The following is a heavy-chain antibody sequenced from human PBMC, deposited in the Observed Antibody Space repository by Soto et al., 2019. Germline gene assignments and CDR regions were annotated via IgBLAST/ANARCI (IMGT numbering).Heavy chain of an antibody. CDR3: ARAVAGTRNGMDV. CDR2: ISDGSST. D-gene: IGHD6-19*01. J-gene: IGHJ6*02. CDR1: GFTSSSYW. Sequence: GGSLRLSCATSGFTSSSYWIHWVRQAPGKGLVWVSRISDGSSTNYADSVKGRFTISRDDAKNTLYLQMNSLRAEDTAVYYCARAVAGTRNGMDVWGQGTTVTVSS. V-gene: IGHV3-74*01.